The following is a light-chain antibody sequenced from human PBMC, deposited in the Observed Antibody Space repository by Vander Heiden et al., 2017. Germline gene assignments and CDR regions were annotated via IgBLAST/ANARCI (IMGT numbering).Light chain of an antibody. V-gene: IGKV2-28*01. CDR2: LGS. J-gene: IGKJ1*01. CDR1: QSLLHSNGYNY. Sequence: DIVMTQSPLSLPVTPGEPASISCRSSQSLLHSNGYNYLDWYLQKPGQSPQLLIYLGSNRASGVPDRFSGSGSGTDFTLKISGVEAEDVGVYYCMQDLQTWTFGQGTKVEIK. CDR3: MQDLQTWT.